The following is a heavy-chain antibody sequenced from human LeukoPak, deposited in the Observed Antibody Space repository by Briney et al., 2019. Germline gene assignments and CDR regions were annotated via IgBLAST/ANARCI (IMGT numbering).Heavy chain of an antibody. J-gene: IGHJ5*02. D-gene: IGHD2-2*01. CDR2: ISAYNGNT. Sequence: ASVKVSCKASGYTFTSYGIGWVRQAPGQGLEWMEWISAYNGNTNYAQKLQGRVTMTTDTSTSTAYMELRSLRSDDTAVYYCARGGFLGYCSSTSCPPNWFDPWGQGTLVTVSS. CDR3: ARGGFLGYCSSTSCPPNWFDP. V-gene: IGHV1-18*01. CDR1: GYTFTSYG.